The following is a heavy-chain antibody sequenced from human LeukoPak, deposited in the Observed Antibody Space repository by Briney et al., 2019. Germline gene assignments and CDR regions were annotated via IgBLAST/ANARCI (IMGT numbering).Heavy chain of an antibody. CDR3: ARSSDSRFDY. CDR1: GYTFTSFW. D-gene: IGHD2-15*01. Sequence: GESLKISCKGSGYTFTSFWIGWVRPMPGKGLEWMGIIYPGDSDTRYSPSFQGQVTISADKSISTAYLQWSSLKASDTAMYYCARSSDSRFDYWGQGTLVTVSS. CDR2: IYPGDSDT. J-gene: IGHJ4*02. V-gene: IGHV5-51*01.